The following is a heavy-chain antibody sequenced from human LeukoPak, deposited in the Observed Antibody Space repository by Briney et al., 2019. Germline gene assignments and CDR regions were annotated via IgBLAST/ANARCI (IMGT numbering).Heavy chain of an antibody. D-gene: IGHD3-22*01. V-gene: IGHV3-21*01. CDR2: ISSSSSNI. J-gene: IGHJ5*02. CDR3: ARDLGQYYDTSDNWFDP. CDR1: GFTFSSYS. Sequence: PGGSLRLSCAASGFTFSSYSMNWVRQAPGKGLEWVSSISSSSSNIYYTDSVKGRFTISRDNAKNSLYLQMNSLRAEDTAVYYCARDLGQYYDTSDNWFDPWGQGTLVTVSS.